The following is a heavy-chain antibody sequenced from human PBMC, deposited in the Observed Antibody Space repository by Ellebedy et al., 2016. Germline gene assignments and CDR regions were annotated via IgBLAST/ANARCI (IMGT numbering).Heavy chain of an antibody. J-gene: IGHJ6*02. Sequence: SETLSLTCAVSGGSISSSNWWSWVRQPPGKGLEWIGEIYHSGSTNYNPSLRSRVTISVDTSKNQFSLKLSSVTAADTAVYYCAREMRYDTLTGNYGMDVWGQGTTVTVSS. CDR2: IYHSGST. CDR3: AREMRYDTLTGNYGMDV. D-gene: IGHD3-9*01. CDR1: GGSISSSNW. V-gene: IGHV4-4*02.